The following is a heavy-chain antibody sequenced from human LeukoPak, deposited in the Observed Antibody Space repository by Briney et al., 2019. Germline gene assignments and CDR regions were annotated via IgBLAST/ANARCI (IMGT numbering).Heavy chain of an antibody. CDR3: ARAHSAVVTHAFDI. J-gene: IGHJ3*02. D-gene: IGHD3-22*01. Sequence: RGSLRLSCAASGFTFSSYSMNWVRQAPGKGLEWVSYISSSSSTIYYADSVKGRFTISRDNAKNSLYLQMNSLRAEDTAVYYCARAHSAVVTHAFDIWGQGTMVTVSS. V-gene: IGHV3-48*04. CDR1: GFTFSSYS. CDR2: ISSSSSTI.